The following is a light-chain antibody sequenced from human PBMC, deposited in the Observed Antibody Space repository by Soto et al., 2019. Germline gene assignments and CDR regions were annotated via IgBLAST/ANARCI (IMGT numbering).Light chain of an antibody. Sequence: QSVLTQPASVSGSPGQSITISCTGTSSDVGGYNYVSWYQQHPGKAPKLMIYEVSNRPSGVSNRFSGSKSGNKASLTISGLQAEDEADYYCSSYTSSSTLVFGGGTPLTVL. CDR1: SSDVGGYNY. CDR3: SSYTSSSTLV. J-gene: IGLJ2*01. V-gene: IGLV2-14*01. CDR2: EVS.